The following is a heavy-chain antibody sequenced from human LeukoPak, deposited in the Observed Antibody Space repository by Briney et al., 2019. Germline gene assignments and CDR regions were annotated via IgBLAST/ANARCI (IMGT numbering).Heavy chain of an antibody. CDR3: ARDGALLTTSYGMDV. D-gene: IGHD4/OR15-4a*01. J-gene: IGHJ6*02. CDR2: IYYSGST. CDR1: GGSISSSSYY. Sequence: SETLSLTCTVSGGSISSSSYYWGWIRQPPGKGLEWIGSIYYSGSTYYNPSLKSRVTISVDTSKNQFSLKLSSVTAADTAVYYCARDGALLTTSYGMDVWGQGTTVTVSS. V-gene: IGHV4-39*07.